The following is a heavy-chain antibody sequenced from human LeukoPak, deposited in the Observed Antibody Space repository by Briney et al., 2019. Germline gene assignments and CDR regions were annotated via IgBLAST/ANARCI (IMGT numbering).Heavy chain of an antibody. CDR3: ARGGYSSGWSFDY. CDR1: GFTFSTYD. D-gene: IGHD6-19*01. Sequence: GGSLRLSCAASGFTFSTYDMHWVRQATGKGLEWVSAIGTAGDTYYPGSVKGRFTISRENAKNSLYLQMNSLRAGDTAVYYCARGGYSSGWSFDYWGQGTLVTVSS. J-gene: IGHJ4*02. CDR2: IGTAGDT. V-gene: IGHV3-13*01.